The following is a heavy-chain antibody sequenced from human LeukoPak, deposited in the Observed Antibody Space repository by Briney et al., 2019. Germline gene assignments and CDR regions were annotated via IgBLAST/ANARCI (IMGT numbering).Heavy chain of an antibody. CDR1: GYTLTELS. D-gene: IGHD3-9*01. V-gene: IGHV1-24*01. Sequence: ASVKVSCKVSGYTLTELSMHWVRQAPGKGLEWMGGFDPEDGETTYAQKFQGRVTMTEDTSTDTAYMELSSLRSEDTAVYYCATRRPNYDILTGYYRNYFDYWGQGTLVTVSS. CDR2: FDPEDGET. CDR3: ATRRPNYDILTGYYRNYFDY. J-gene: IGHJ4*02.